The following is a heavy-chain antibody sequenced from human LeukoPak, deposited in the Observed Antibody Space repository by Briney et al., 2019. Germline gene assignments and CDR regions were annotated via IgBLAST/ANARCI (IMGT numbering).Heavy chain of an antibody. CDR1: GFTVSGNY. CDR2: IYGGGST. D-gene: IGHD3-22*01. V-gene: IGHV3-66*01. Sequence: SGGSPRLSCAASGFTVSGNYMGWVRQAPGKGLEWVSFIYGGGSTYYADSVKGRFIISRDNSKNTLYLQMNSLRAEDTAVYFCGRGYPYYFDHWGQGTLVTVSS. J-gene: IGHJ4*02. CDR3: GRGYPYYFDH.